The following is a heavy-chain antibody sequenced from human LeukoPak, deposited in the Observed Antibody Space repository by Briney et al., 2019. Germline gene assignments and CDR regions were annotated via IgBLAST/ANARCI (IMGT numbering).Heavy chain of an antibody. V-gene: IGHV1-2*02. J-gene: IGHJ6*03. CDR1: GYTFTGYY. CDR2: INPNSGGT. D-gene: IGHD6-13*01. CDR3: ARTGYSSSWYIVSVLSQDYYMDV. Sequence: GASVKVSCKASGYTFTGYYMHWVRQAPGQGLEWMGWINPNSGGTNYAQKFQGRVTMTRDTSISTAYMELSRLRSNDTAVYYCARTGYSSSWYIVSVLSQDYYMDVWGKGTTVTVSS.